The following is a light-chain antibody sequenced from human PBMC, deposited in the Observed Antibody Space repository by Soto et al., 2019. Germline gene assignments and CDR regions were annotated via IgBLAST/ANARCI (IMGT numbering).Light chain of an antibody. CDR3: AAWDDSLIGWL. Sequence: QSVLTQPPSAYGTPGQRVTMSCSGSSSNIGSNSVSWFQQVPGTAPKLLIYFNNQRPSGVPDRFSGAKSGTSASLASSGLQSEDEADYYCAAWDDSLIGWLFGGGPKLTVL. J-gene: IGLJ3*02. V-gene: IGLV1-44*01. CDR1: SSNIGSNS. CDR2: FNN.